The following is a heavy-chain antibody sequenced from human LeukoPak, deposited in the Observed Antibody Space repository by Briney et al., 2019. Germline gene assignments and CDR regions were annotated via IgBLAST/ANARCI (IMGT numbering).Heavy chain of an antibody. D-gene: IGHD3-10*01. CDR2: INHSGST. Sequence: SETLSLTCAVYGGSFSGYYWSWIRQPPGKGLEWIGEINHSGSTNYNPSLKSRVTISVDTSKNQFSLKLSSVTAADTAVYYCARGQVYGSGSYELYYYYYMDVWGKGTTVTISS. CDR3: ARGQVYGSGSYELYYYYYMDV. J-gene: IGHJ6*03. V-gene: IGHV4-34*01. CDR1: GGSFSGYY.